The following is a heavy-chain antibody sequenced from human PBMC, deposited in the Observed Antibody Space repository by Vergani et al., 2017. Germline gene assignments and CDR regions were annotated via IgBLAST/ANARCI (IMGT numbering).Heavy chain of an antibody. J-gene: IGHJ6*03. CDR3: ARGGGGYYDFWSGFYYMDV. CDR1: GGSICSSSYY. V-gene: IGHV4-39*07. CDR2: IYSSGST. Sequence: QLQLQESGPGLVKHSETLSLTCTVSGGSICSSSYYWGWIRQPPGKGLEWIGSIYSSGSTYSNPSLKGRVTISVDTSKNQFSLKLSSVTAADTAVYYCARGGGGYYDFWSGFYYMDVWGKGTTVTVSS. D-gene: IGHD3-3*01.